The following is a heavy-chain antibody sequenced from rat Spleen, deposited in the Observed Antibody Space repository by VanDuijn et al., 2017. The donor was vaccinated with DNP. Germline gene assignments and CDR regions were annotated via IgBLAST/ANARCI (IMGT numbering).Heavy chain of an antibody. CDR2: ISSGGST. D-gene: IGHD1-10*01. CDR1: GFSLTSYG. Sequence: QVQLKESGPGLVQPSQTLSLTCTVSGFSLTSYGVSWVRPPPGKGLEWIAAISSGGSTYYNSALKSRLSISRDTSKSQVFLKMNSLQTEDTAIYFCTRGDNNYDYWGQGVMVTVSS. V-gene: IGHV2S12*01. CDR3: TRGDNNYDY. J-gene: IGHJ2*01.